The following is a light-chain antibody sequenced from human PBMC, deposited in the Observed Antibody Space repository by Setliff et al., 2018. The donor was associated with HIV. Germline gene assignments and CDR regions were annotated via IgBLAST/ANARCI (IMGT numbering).Light chain of an antibody. CDR2: DVS. J-gene: IGLJ1*01. Sequence: QSVLTQPASVSGSPGQSITLSCTGTSSDVGSYNSVSWYQHHPGKAPKVIIYDVSDRPSGVPDRFSGSKSGNTASLTISGLQAEDEADYYCCSYAGSYTSLYVFGTGTKVTVL. CDR1: SSDVGSYNS. V-gene: IGLV2-11*01. CDR3: CSYAGSYTSLYV.